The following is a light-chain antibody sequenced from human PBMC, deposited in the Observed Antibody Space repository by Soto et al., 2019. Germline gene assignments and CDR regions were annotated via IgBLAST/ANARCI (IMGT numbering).Light chain of an antibody. J-gene: IGKJ2*01. Sequence: DIQLTQSPSTLSASVGDRVTISCRASRIINEWLAWYQKKPGKAPKLLIYDASNLDNGVPSRFSGSGSGTEFTLTIKYLQPDDLETYYYQESYYYVFGQGTELEIK. V-gene: IGKV1-5*01. CDR2: DAS. CDR3: QESYYYV. CDR1: RIINEW.